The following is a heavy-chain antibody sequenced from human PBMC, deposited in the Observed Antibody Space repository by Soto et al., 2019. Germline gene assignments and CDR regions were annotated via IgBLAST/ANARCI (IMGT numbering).Heavy chain of an antibody. CDR1: GGSISSGGYY. D-gene: IGHD2-15*01. CDR3: ARVGRNYYYGMDV. Sequence: SETLSLTCTVSGGSISSGGYYWSGIRQHPGKGLEGMGYIYYIGSTYYNPSLKSRVTISVDTSKNQFSLKLSSVTAADTAVYYCARVGRNYYYGMDVWGQGTTVTVSS. V-gene: IGHV4-31*03. CDR2: IYYIGST. J-gene: IGHJ6*02.